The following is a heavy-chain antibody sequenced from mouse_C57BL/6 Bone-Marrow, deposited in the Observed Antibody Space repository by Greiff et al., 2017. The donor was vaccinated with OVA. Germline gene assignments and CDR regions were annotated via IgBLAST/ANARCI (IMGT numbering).Heavy chain of an antibody. D-gene: IGHD2-3*01. J-gene: IGHJ2*01. CDR3: AVDGYYFDY. CDR2: ISRGSSTI. Sequence: EVQLMESGGGLVKPGGSLKLSCAASGFTFSDYGMHWVRQAPEKGLEWVAYISRGSSTIYYADTVKGRFTISRDNAKNTLCLQMTSLRSEDTAMYDCAVDGYYFDYWGQGTTLTVSS. V-gene: IGHV5-17*01. CDR1: GFTFSDYG.